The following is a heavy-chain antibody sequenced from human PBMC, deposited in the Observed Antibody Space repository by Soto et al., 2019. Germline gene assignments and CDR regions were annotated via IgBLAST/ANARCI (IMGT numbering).Heavy chain of an antibody. CDR1: GGPISGGGYY. CDR3: ARGGYYYENSGQNAYDY. V-gene: IGHV4-31*03. D-gene: IGHD3-22*01. Sequence: SETLSLTCTVSGGPISGGGYYWSWIRQHPGKGLEWIGYIYYGGSTYYNPSLKSRATISGDTSKNQFSLKLSSVTAADTAVYYCARGGYYYENSGQNAYDYWGQGILVTVSS. J-gene: IGHJ4*01. CDR2: IYYGGST.